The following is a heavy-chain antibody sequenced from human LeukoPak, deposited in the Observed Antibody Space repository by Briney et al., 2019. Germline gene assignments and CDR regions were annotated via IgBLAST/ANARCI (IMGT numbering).Heavy chain of an antibody. CDR1: GFTFSNYA. CDR3: AKVDCGATGCRRFDL. J-gene: IGHJ2*01. V-gene: IGHV3-23*01. Sequence: PGGSLRLSCAASGFTFSNYAMNWVRQAPGKGLEWVSGITDTGANTYYADSVKGRFTISRDNSKNTLCLQMNRLRDDDTAVYYCAKVDCGATGCRRFDLWGRGTLVTVSS. D-gene: IGHD2-21*01. CDR2: ITDTGANT.